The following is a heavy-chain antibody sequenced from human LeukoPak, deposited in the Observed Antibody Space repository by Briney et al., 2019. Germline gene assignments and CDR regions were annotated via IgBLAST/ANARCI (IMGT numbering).Heavy chain of an antibody. V-gene: IGHV3-30*04. Sequence: GESLRLSCAVSGFTFSSYAVHWVRKAPGKGLEWVTLVPSDGSHKDYADSVKGRFTISRDNSNNTLHLQMNSLRVEDTAVYYCARDAASSTWNGEYFFYYMDVWGKGTTVTVS. CDR2: VPSDGSHK. J-gene: IGHJ6*03. D-gene: IGHD6-13*01. CDR1: GFTFSSYA. CDR3: ARDAASSTWNGEYFFYYMDV.